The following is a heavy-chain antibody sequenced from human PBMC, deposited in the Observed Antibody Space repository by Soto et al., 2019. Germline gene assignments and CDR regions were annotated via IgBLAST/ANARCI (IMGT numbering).Heavy chain of an antibody. Sequence: SXTLSLTCTVSGGSMSSSSYYWCWIRQPPGKGLEWIGSIYYSGSTYYNPSLKSRVTISVDTSKNQFSLKLSSVTAADTAVYYCARPVIAVAGTFDYWGQGTLVTVSS. J-gene: IGHJ4*02. CDR1: GGSMSSSSYY. CDR2: IYYSGST. D-gene: IGHD6-19*01. CDR3: ARPVIAVAGTFDY. V-gene: IGHV4-39*01.